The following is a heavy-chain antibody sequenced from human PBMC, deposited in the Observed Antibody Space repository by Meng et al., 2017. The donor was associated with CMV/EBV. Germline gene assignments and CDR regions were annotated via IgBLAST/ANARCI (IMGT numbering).Heavy chain of an antibody. CDR2: IGADGNTT. J-gene: IGHJ4*02. CDR3: TREKTRTSAIVVAGPVGRLFDY. Sequence: VHWVRHAPGQGLVWVSRIGADGNTTSYASAVKGRFTISRDNTKNTVFLQMNSLTPEDTALYYCTREKTRTSAIVVAGPVGRLFDYWGQGTLVTVSS. V-gene: IGHV3-74*01. D-gene: IGHD6-13*01.